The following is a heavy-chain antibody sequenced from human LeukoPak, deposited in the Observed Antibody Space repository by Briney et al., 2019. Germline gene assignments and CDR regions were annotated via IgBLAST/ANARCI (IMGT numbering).Heavy chain of an antibody. D-gene: IGHD5-12*01. CDR3: ARDSDSGYGPFAS. J-gene: IGHJ4*02. Sequence: GGSLRLSCAASGFTVSNNYMSWVRQAPGKGLEWVSVIHSGGTTNYADSVQGRFTISRDSSKTTVYLHMNSLRAEDTAVYYCARDSDSGYGPFASWGQGTLVTVSS. CDR1: GFTVSNNY. CDR2: IHSGGTT. V-gene: IGHV3-53*01.